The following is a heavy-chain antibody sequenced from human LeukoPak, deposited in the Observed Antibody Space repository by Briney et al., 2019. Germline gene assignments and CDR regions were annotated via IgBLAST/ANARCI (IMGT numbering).Heavy chain of an antibody. V-gene: IGHV1-2*02. CDR2: INPNSGGT. Sequence: ASVKVSCKASGYTFTGYYMHWVRQAPGQGLEWMGWINPNSGGTNYAQKFQGRVTMTRDTSISTAYMELSRLRSDDTAVYYCARTTAYDSSGYYLNHYFDYWGQGTLVTVSS. CDR3: ARTTAYDSSGYYLNHYFDY. J-gene: IGHJ4*02. CDR1: GYTFTGYY. D-gene: IGHD3-22*01.